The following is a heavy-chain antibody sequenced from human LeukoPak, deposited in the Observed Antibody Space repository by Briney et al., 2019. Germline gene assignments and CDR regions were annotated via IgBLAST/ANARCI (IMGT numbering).Heavy chain of an antibody. J-gene: IGHJ4*02. CDR1: GDSVSSNTAA. CDR2: TYYRSKWYN. V-gene: IGHV6-1*01. Sequence: SQTLSLTCAISGDSVSSNTAAWNWIRQSPSRGLEWLGRTYYRSKWYNDYAVSVKSRITIYPDTSKNQSSLQLNSVTPDDTAVYYCARDGYGSSWFRFDYWGQGTLVTVSS. CDR3: ARDGYGSSWFRFDY. D-gene: IGHD6-13*01.